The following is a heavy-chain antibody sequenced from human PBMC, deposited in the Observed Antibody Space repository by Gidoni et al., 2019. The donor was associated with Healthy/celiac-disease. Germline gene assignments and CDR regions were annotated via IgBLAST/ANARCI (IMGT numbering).Heavy chain of an antibody. Sequence: QVQLHQWDAGLLKPSETLSLTCALYGGSFRGYYWSWIRQPPGKGLEGIGEINHSGSTNYNTSLKSRVTISVDTSKNQFSLKLSSVTAADTAVYYCARGTHRSGYYYGYYYYGMDVWGQGTTVTVSS. CDR2: INHSGST. J-gene: IGHJ6*02. CDR1: GGSFRGYY. D-gene: IGHD3-22*01. V-gene: IGHV4-34*01. CDR3: ARGTHRSGYYYGYYYYGMDV.